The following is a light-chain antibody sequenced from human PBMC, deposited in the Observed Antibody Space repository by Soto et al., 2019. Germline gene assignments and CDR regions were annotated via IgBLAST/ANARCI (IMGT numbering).Light chain of an antibody. CDR2: EDN. Sequence: QSALTQPASVSGSPRQSITISCTGTSSDVGSYNLVSWYQHHPGKAPKFIIYEDNKRPSGVSNRFSGSKSGNTASLTISGLQAEDEADYYCCAFVRSNALLFGGGTKLTVL. CDR1: SSDVGSYNL. J-gene: IGLJ2*01. V-gene: IGLV2-23*01. CDR3: CAFVRSNALL.